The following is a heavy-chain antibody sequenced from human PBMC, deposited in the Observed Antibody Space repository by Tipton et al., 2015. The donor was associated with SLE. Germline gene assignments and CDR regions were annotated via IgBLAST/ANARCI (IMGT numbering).Heavy chain of an antibody. J-gene: IGHJ6*02. D-gene: IGHD6-13*01. CDR3: ARSLAAAGTGYYYYGMDV. Sequence: TLSLTCTVSGGSISGYYWSWIRQPPGKGLEWIGYIYYSGSTNYNPSLKSRITISVDTSKNQFSLKLSSVTAADTAVYYCARSLAAAGTGYYYYGMDVWGQGTAVTVSS. CDR2: IYYSGST. V-gene: IGHV4-59*01. CDR1: GGSISGYY.